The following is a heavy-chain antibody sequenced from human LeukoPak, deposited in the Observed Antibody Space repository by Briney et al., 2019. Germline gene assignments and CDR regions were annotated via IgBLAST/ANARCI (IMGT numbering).Heavy chain of an antibody. Sequence: GGSLRLSCVASGFTFSSYAMNWVRQAPGKGLEWVSVISNDGSTNYADAVRGRFTISRDNSKNTLYLQINSLRAEDTAVYYCAKDSSITNYYYGMDVWGRGTTVTVSS. CDR3: AKDSSITNYYYGMDV. CDR2: ISNDGST. V-gene: IGHV3-23*01. CDR1: GFTFSSYA. J-gene: IGHJ6*02. D-gene: IGHD3-3*02.